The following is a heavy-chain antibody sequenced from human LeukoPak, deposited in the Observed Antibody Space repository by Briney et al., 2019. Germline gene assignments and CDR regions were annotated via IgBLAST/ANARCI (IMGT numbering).Heavy chain of an antibody. Sequence: PGGSLRLSCAASGFTFSSYAMSWVRQAPGKWLEWVSAISGSGGSTYYADSVKGRFTLSRDNSKNTLYLQMNSLRAEDTAVYYCAKDMSAEESYYDHIDYWGQGTLVTVSS. CDR1: GFTFSSYA. V-gene: IGHV3-23*01. D-gene: IGHD1-26*01. J-gene: IGHJ4*02. CDR2: ISGSGGST. CDR3: AKDMSAEESYYDHIDY.